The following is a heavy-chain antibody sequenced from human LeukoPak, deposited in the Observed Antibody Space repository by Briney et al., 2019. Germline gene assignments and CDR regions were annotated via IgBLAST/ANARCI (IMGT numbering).Heavy chain of an antibody. CDR3: ARADYYDSSGLNYDAFDI. Sequence: ASVKVSCKASGYTFTGYYMHWVGQAPRQRVEWMGWMNPNSGGTNYAQKFQGRVTMTRDTSISTAYMELSRLRSDDTAVYYCARADYYDSSGLNYDAFDIWGQGTMVTVSS. CDR1: GYTFTGYY. CDR2: MNPNSGGT. D-gene: IGHD3-22*01. V-gene: IGHV1-2*02. J-gene: IGHJ3*02.